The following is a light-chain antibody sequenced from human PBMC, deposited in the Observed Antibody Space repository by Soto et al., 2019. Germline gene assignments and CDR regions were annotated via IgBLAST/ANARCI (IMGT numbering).Light chain of an antibody. CDR1: SCDVGSYNL. V-gene: IGLV2-23*01. Sequence: QSVLTQPASVSGSPGQSVTISCTGTSCDVGSYNLVSWYQQHPGKATKLMIYEGSKRPSGVSNRFSGSKSGNTDSLTISGLQAEDEADYDCCSYAGSSPVVFGGGTTVTVL. CDR2: EGS. J-gene: IGLJ2*01. CDR3: CSYAGSSPVV.